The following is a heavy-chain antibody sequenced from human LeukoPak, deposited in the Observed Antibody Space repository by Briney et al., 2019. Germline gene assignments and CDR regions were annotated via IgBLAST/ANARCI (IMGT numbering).Heavy chain of an antibody. V-gene: IGHV4-59*01. CDR1: GGSISSYY. Sequence: SETLSLTCTVSGGSISSYYWSWIRQPPGKGLEWIGYIYYSGSTNYNPSLKSRVTISVDTSKNQFSLKLSSVTAADTAVYYCASYYDSSGYADAFDIWGQGTTVTVSS. D-gene: IGHD3-22*01. CDR3: ASYYDSSGYADAFDI. CDR2: IYYSGST. J-gene: IGHJ3*02.